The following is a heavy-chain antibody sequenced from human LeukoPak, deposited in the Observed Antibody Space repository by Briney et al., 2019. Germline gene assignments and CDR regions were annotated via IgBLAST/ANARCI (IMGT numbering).Heavy chain of an antibody. V-gene: IGHV3-30*02. J-gene: IGHJ4*02. CDR1: GFTFSSCG. D-gene: IGHD3-3*01. CDR3: VKEASWSGYYITYYFDY. CDR2: IRYDINTK. Sequence: QSGGSQRLSCAASGFTFSSCGMHWVRQAPGKGLEWVAFIRYDINTKSYAESVRGRFTISRDNSNNTLYLEMNSLRPEDTAVYYCVKEASWSGYYITYYFDYWGQGTLVTVSS.